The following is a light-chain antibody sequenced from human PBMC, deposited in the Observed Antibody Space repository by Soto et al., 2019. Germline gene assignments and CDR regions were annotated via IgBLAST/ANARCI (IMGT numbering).Light chain of an antibody. CDR3: LQHDSYPQT. V-gene: IGKV1-17*01. CDR1: QGIRND. J-gene: IGKJ1*01. Sequence: DIQMTQSPSSLSASVGDRVTITCRASQGIRNDLAWYQQKPGKAPKRLIYAVSSLQSGVPSRFSGSGSGTEFTLTISSLQSEDFATYYCLQHDSYPQTVGQGTKVEIK. CDR2: AVS.